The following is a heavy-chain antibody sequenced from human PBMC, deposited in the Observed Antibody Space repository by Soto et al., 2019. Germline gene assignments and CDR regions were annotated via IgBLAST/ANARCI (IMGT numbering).Heavy chain of an antibody. CDR3: ARAPPSSWHYDY. CDR2: ISYDESNK. CDR1: GFTFSSYA. D-gene: IGHD6-6*01. V-gene: IGHV3-30-3*01. Sequence: TGGSLRLSCATSGFTFSSYAMHWVRQAPGKGLEWVALISYDESNKYYADSVKGRFSISGDNSNNMLYLQMDSLTTEDSAIYYCARAPPSSWHYDYWGQGTLVTVSS. J-gene: IGHJ4*02.